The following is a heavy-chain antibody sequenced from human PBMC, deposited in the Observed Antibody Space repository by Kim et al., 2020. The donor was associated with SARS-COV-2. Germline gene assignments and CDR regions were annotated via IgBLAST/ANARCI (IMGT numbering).Heavy chain of an antibody. J-gene: IGHJ6*02. Sequence: GGSLRLSCAASGFTFSSYAMSWVRQAPGKGLEWVSAISGSGGSTYYADSVKGRFTISRDNSKNTLYLQMNSLRAEDTAVYYCAKAGIWSGYYDYYYYYGMDVWGQGTTVTVSS. CDR3: AKAGIWSGYYDYYYYYGMDV. CDR2: ISGSGGST. V-gene: IGHV3-23*01. CDR1: GFTFSSYA. D-gene: IGHD3-3*01.